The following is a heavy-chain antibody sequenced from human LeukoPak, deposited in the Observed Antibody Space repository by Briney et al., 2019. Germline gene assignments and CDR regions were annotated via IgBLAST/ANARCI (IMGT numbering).Heavy chain of an antibody. Sequence: ASVKVSCNASGYTFTGYYMHWVRQAPGQGLEWMGWINPNSGGTNYAQKFQGRVTMTRDTSISTAYMELSRLRSDDTAVYYCARGHQNYYYYYMDVWGKGTTVTVSS. J-gene: IGHJ6*03. CDR1: GYTFTGYY. CDR2: INPNSGGT. CDR3: ARGHQNYYYYYMDV. V-gene: IGHV1-2*02.